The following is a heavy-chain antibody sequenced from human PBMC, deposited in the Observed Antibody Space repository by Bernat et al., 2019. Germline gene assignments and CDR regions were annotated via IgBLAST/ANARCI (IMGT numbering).Heavy chain of an antibody. J-gene: IGHJ4*02. CDR3: ARGEYYDSSGYPSFGY. V-gene: IGHV4-30-2*01. CDR2: IYHSGST. Sequence: QLQLQESGSGLVKPSQTLSLTCAVSGGSISSGGYSWSWIRQPPGKGREWIGYIYHSGSTYYNPSLKSRVTISVDRSKNQFSLKLSSVTAADTAVYYCARGEYYDSSGYPSFGYWGQGTLVTVSS. CDR1: GGSISSGGYS. D-gene: IGHD3-22*01.